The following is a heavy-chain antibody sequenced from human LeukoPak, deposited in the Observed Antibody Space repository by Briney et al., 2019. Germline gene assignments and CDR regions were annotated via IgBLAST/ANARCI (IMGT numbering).Heavy chain of an antibody. CDR2: ISGGGGST. V-gene: IGHV3-23*01. CDR1: GFTFTSYS. CDR3: AKDHSSYYDSGGYFDY. J-gene: IGHJ4*02. Sequence: GGSLRLSCAASGFTFTSYSMNWVRQAPGKGLEWVSTISGGGGSTYYADSVKGRFTISRDNSKNTLYLQVNSLRAEDTAVYYCAKDHSSYYDSGGYFDYWGQGTLVTVSS. D-gene: IGHD3-22*01.